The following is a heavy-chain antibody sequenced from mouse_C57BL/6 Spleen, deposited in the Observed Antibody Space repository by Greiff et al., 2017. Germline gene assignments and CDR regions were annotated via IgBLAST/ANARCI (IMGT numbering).Heavy chain of an antibody. CDR1: GYTFTDYN. V-gene: IGHV1-18*01. Sequence: VQLQQSGPELVKPGASVMIPCKASGYTFTDYNMDWVKQSHGKSLEWIGDINPNNGATIYNQKFKGKATLTVDKSSSTAYMELRSLTSEDTAVYYCALRQLRLGDFDYWGQGSTLTVSS. J-gene: IGHJ2*01. D-gene: IGHD3-2*02. CDR2: INPNNGAT. CDR3: ALRQLRLGDFDY.